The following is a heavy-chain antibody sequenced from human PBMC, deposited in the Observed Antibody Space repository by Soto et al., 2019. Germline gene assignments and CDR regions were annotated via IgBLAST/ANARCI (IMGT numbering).Heavy chain of an antibody. CDR2: IYPGDSDT. D-gene: IGHD3-10*01. CDR3: ARQGYYGSGSHYYYYGMDV. J-gene: IGHJ6*02. V-gene: IGHV5-51*01. CDR1: GYSFTSYW. Sequence: ESLKISCKGSGYSFTSYWIGWVRQMPGKGLEWMGIIYPGDSDTRYSPSFQGQVTISADKSISTAYLQWSSLKASDTAMYYCARQGYYGSGSHYYYYGMDVWGQGTTVTVSS.